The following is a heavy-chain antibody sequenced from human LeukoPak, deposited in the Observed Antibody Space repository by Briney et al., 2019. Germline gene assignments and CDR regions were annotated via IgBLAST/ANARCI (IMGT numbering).Heavy chain of an antibody. CDR3: ARENIAARPHHFDY. D-gene: IGHD6-6*01. V-gene: IGHV3-7*01. Sequence: GGSLRLSCATSGITFSSYWMSWVRQAPGKGLEWVANIKQDGSEKYYVDSVKGRFAISRDNAKNSLYLQMNSLRAEDTAVYHCARENIAARPHHFDYWGQGTLVTVSS. CDR2: IKQDGSEK. J-gene: IGHJ4*02. CDR1: GITFSSYW.